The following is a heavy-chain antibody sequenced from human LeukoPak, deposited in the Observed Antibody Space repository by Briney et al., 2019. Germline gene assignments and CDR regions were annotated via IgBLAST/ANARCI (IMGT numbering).Heavy chain of an antibody. D-gene: IGHD3-22*01. J-gene: IGHJ6*02. CDR3: ALDSSGYYYYYGMDV. CDR2: ISYDGSNK. CDR1: GFTFSSYG. V-gene: IGHV3-30*03. Sequence: GRSLRLSCAASGFTFSSYGMHWVRQAPGKGLEWVAVISYDGSNKYYADSVKGRFTISRDNSKNTLYLQMNSLRAEDTAVYYCALDSSGYYYYYGMDVWGQGTTVTVSS.